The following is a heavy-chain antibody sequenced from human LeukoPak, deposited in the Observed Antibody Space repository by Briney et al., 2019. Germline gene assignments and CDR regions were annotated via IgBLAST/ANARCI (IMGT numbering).Heavy chain of an antibody. J-gene: IGHJ5*02. CDR3: ARDRETNMVVPEGWFDP. V-gene: IGHV1-2*02. Sequence: ASVKVSCKASGYTFTGYYMHWVRRAPGQGLEWMGWINPNSGGTNYAQKFQGRVTMTRDTSISTAYMELSRLRSDDTAVYYCARDRETNMVVPEGWFDPWGQGTLVTVSS. CDR1: GYTFTGYY. CDR2: INPNSGGT. D-gene: IGHD2-21*02.